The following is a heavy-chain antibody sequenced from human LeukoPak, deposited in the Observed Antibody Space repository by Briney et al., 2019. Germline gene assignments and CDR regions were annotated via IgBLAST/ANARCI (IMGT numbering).Heavy chain of an antibody. CDR1: GGSISSSSYY. V-gene: IGHV4-39*07. Sequence: SETLSLTCTVSGGSISSSSYYWGWIRQPPGKGLEWIGSIYYSGSTYYNPSLKSRVTISVDTSKNQFSLKLSSVTAADTVVYYCARAGEVRGVIIVRAPDYWGQGTLVTVSS. CDR3: ARAGEVRGVIIVRAPDY. CDR2: IYYSGST. D-gene: IGHD3-10*01. J-gene: IGHJ4*02.